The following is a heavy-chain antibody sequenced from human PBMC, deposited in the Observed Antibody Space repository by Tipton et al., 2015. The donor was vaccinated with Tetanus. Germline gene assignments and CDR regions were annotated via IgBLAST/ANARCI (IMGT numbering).Heavy chain of an antibody. CDR1: GFTISSYW. Sequence: SLRLSCEASGFTISSYWMHWVRQAPGKGLVWVSRIYTTTTYADSVKGRFTVSRDNAKNTVYLEMNGLRAEDTAVYYCVREDIVLRIYAVMDLWGQGTLVTVSS. CDR2: IYTTT. CDR3: VREDIVLRIYAVMDL. V-gene: IGHV3-74*01. J-gene: IGHJ5*02. D-gene: IGHD2-15*01.